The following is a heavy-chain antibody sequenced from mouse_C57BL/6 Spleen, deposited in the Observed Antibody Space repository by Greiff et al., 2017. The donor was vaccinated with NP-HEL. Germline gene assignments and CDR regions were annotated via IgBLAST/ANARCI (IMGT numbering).Heavy chain of an antibody. V-gene: IGHV1-50*01. CDR3: ARLEAYYSNHWYFDV. J-gene: IGHJ1*03. CDR1: GYTFTSYW. D-gene: IGHD2-5*01. Sequence: QVQLQQPGAELVKPGASVKLSCKASGYTFTSYWMQWVKQRPGQGLEWIGELDPSDSYTTYNQKFKGKATLTVDTSSSTAYMQLSSLTSEDSAVYYCARLEAYYSNHWYFDVWGTGTTVTVSS. CDR2: LDPSDSYT.